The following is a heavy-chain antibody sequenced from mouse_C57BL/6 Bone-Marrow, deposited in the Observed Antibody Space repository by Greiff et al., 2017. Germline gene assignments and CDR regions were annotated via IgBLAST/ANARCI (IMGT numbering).Heavy chain of an antibody. V-gene: IGHV1-5*01. Sequence: EVQLQQSGTVLAKPGASVKMSCKTSGYTFTSYWMHWVQQRPGQGLEWIGAIYPGNSDTSYNQKFKGKAKLTAVTSASTAYMELSSLTNEDSAVYYCTRCYGSSKFHFDYWGQGTTLTVSS. CDR1: GYTFTSYW. CDR3: TRCYGSSKFHFDY. D-gene: IGHD1-1*01. CDR2: IYPGNSDT. J-gene: IGHJ2*01.